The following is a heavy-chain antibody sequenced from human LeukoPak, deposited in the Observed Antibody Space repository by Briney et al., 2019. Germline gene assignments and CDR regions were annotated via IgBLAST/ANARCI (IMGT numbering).Heavy chain of an antibody. D-gene: IGHD4-17*01. Sequence: GGSLRLSCAASGFTFSSYEMNWVRQAPGKGLEWVSYISSSASTINYAGFEKGRFTISRDNAKNSLYLQMNGLRAEDTAVYYCARDLYGDHWYFDLWGRGTLVTVSS. V-gene: IGHV3-48*03. J-gene: IGHJ2*01. CDR2: ISSSASTI. CDR3: ARDLYGDHWYFDL. CDR1: GFTFSSYE.